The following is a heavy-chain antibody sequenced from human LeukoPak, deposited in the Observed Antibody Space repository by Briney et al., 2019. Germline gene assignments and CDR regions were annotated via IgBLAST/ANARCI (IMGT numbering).Heavy chain of an antibody. CDR2: IYTSGST. J-gene: IGHJ4*02. CDR1: GGSISSYD. Sequence: PSETLSLTCTVSGGSISSYDWSWIRQPAGKGLEWIGRIYTSGSTNYNPSLKSRVTISVDTSKNQFSLKLSSVTAADTAVYYCAGGGDYRDGLDYWGQGTLVTVSS. D-gene: IGHD4-17*01. V-gene: IGHV4-4*07. CDR3: AGGGDYRDGLDY.